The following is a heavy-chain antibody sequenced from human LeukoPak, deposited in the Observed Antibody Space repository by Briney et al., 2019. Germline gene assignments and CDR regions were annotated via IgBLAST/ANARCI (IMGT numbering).Heavy chain of an antibody. Sequence: PGGSLRLSCAASGLSFSSYAMTWVRQAPGKGLEWVSAISDSGGSTFYTDSVKGRFTISRDNSKNTLYLQMNSLRAGDTAVYSCARARGYCAADCSRYAFDYWGQGTLVTVSS. V-gene: IGHV3-23*01. J-gene: IGHJ4*02. CDR2: ISDSGGST. CDR1: GLSFSSYA. CDR3: ARARGYCAADCSRYAFDY. D-gene: IGHD2-21*02.